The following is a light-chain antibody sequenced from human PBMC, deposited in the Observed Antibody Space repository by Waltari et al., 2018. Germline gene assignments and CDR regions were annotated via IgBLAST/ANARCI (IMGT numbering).Light chain of an antibody. CDR1: QNVLYNSNNKNY. CDR3: QQFYSTPWT. J-gene: IGKJ1*01. V-gene: IGKV4-1*01. Sequence: DIVMTQSPDSLTVSLGERATINCKSSQNVLYNSNNKNYLAWYQQRPGQPPKLRIYWASTRESGVPDRFSGSGAGTDFTLSISSLQAEDVAVYYCQQFYSTPWTFGQGTKVEIK. CDR2: WAS.